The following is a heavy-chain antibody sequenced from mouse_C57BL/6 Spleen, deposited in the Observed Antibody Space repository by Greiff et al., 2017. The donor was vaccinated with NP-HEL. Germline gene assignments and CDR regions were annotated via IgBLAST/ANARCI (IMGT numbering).Heavy chain of an antibody. V-gene: IGHV5-17*01. CDR2: ISSGSSTI. D-gene: IGHD4-1*01. CDR3: ARSELGPDY. CDR1: GFTFSSYG. J-gene: IGHJ2*01. Sequence: EVMLVESGGDLVKPGGSLKLSCAASGFTFSSYGMSWVRQAPEKGLEWVAYISSGSSTIYYADTVKGRFTISRDNAKNTLFLQMTSLRSEDTAMYYCARSELGPDYWGQGTTLTVSS.